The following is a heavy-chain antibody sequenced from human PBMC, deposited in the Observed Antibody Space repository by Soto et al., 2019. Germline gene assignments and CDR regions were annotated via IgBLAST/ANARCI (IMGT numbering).Heavy chain of an antibody. CDR3: ARGVPYGGNSFDY. V-gene: IGHV4-39*01. CDR1: GGSISSSSYY. D-gene: IGHD2-15*01. J-gene: IGHJ4*02. CDR2: IYYSGST. Sequence: PSETLSLTCTVSGGSISSSSYYWGWIHQPPGKGLEWIGSIYYSGSTYYNPSLKTRVTISVDTSKNQFSLKLSSVTAADTAVYYCARGVPYGGNSFDYWGQGTLVTVSS.